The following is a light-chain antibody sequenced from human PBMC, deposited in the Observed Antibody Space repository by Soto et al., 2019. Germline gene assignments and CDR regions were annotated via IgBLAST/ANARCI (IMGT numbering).Light chain of an antibody. CDR1: QSVSSY. J-gene: IGKJ4*01. V-gene: IGKV3-11*01. CDR2: DAS. Sequence: EIVLTQSPATLSLSPGERATLSCRASQSVSSYLAWYQQKPGQAPRLLIYDASNRATGIPVRFSGSGSGTDSTLTISSLEPEDFALYYCQQRSNWPLTFGGGTKVEIK. CDR3: QQRSNWPLT.